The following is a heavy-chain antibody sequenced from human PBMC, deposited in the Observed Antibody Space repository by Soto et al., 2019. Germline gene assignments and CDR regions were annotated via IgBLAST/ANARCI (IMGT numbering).Heavy chain of an antibody. Sequence: GGSLRLSCAASGFTFSSYSMNWVRQAPGKGLEWVSSISSSSSYIYYADSVKGRFTISRDNAKNSLYLQMNSLRAEDTAVYYCARVGDQNYEANKIYYYYYMDVWGKGTTVTVSS. V-gene: IGHV3-21*01. J-gene: IGHJ6*03. CDR3: ARVGDQNYEANKIYYYYYMDV. D-gene: IGHD3-3*01. CDR1: GFTFSSYS. CDR2: ISSSSSYI.